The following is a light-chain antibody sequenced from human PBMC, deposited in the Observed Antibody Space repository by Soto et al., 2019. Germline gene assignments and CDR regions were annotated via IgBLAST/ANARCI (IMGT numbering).Light chain of an antibody. CDR2: EVS. CDR1: SSDIGSYNL. Sequence: SVLTQPASVSGSLGQSISISCTGTSSDIGSYNLVSWYQQYPGKAPKLMILEVSERPSGVSNRFSGSKSGDTASLTISGLQAEDEADYYCCSYAGSGKVVFGGGTKLTVL. J-gene: IGLJ3*02. CDR3: CSYAGSGKVV. V-gene: IGLV2-23*02.